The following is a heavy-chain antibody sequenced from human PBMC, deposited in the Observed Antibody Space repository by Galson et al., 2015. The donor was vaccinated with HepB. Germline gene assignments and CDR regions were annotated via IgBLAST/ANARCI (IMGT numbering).Heavy chain of an antibody. V-gene: IGHV3-33*01. CDR3: ARGAHYFGSGHDAFDI. D-gene: IGHD3-10*01. CDR2: IWYDGSNK. Sequence: SLRLSCAASGFTFSDYGMHWVRQAPGKGLEWVGVIWYDGSNKYYGDSVKGRFTISRDNSKNTLSLQINSLRAEDTGVYYCARGAHYFGSGHDAFDIWGQGTMVTVSS. CDR1: GFTFSDYG. J-gene: IGHJ3*02.